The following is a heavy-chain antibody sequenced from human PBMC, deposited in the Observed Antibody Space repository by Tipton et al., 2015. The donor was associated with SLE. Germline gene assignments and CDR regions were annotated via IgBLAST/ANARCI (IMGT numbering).Heavy chain of an antibody. CDR3: ARPLANAPYYFDY. D-gene: IGHD1-1*01. J-gene: IGHJ4*02. CDR1: GGSISSSSYY. V-gene: IGHV4-39*07. CDR2: IYYSGST. Sequence: TLSLTCTVSGGSISSSSYYWGWIRQPPGKGLEWIGSIYYSGSTYYNPSLKSRVTISVDTSKNQFSLKLSFVTAADTAVYYCARPLANAPYYFDYWGQGTLVTVSS.